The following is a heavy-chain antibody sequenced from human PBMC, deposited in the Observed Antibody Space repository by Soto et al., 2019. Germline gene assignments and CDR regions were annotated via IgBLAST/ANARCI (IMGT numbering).Heavy chain of an antibody. CDR3: ARVTPGNNLYYFSGLDV. V-gene: IGHV3-23*01. CDR1: GFRFSRYA. J-gene: IGHJ6*02. CDR2: ISAIGGTT. D-gene: IGHD1-1*01. Sequence: PGGSLRLSCVGSGFRFSRYAMSWVRQAPGKGLEWVSTISAIGGTTYHADSVKGRFTISRDNSKNTLHLQMNSLRPEDTGVYFCARVTPGNNLYYFSGLDVWGQGTSVTV.